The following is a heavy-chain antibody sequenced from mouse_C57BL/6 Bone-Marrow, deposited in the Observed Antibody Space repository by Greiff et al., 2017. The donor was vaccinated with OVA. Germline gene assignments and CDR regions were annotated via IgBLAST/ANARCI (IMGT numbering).Heavy chain of an antibody. Sequence: EVKLMESGPELVKPGASVKISCKASGYSFTDYNMNWVKQSNGKSLEWIGVINPNYGTTSYNQKFKGKATLTVDQSSSTAYMQLNSLTSEDSAVYYCARWGWLPDYYAMDYWGQGTSVTVSS. CDR3: ARWGWLPDYYAMDY. V-gene: IGHV1-39*01. D-gene: IGHD2-3*01. CDR2: INPNYGTT. CDR1: GYSFTDYN. J-gene: IGHJ4*01.